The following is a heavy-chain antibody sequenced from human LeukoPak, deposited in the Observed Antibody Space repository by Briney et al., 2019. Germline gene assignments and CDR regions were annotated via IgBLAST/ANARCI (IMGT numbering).Heavy chain of an antibody. Sequence: PGGSLRLSCAASGVNFSSYGMIWVRQAPGKGLEWVSDASVSGAITYYADSVKGRFTVSRDNSKNMLYLQMNTLSAEDTALYYCAKKVLAAAMNDAMDVWGQGTTVTVSS. CDR3: AKKVLAAAMNDAMDV. D-gene: IGHD2-2*01. CDR1: GVNFSSYG. J-gene: IGHJ6*02. CDR2: ASVSGAIT. V-gene: IGHV3-23*01.